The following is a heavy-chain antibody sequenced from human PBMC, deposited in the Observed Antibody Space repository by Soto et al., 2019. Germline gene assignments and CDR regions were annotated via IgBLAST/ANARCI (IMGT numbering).Heavy chain of an antibody. CDR1: GFTFSSYS. CDR3: AAAYCSSTSCYPPSHAFDI. V-gene: IGHV3-21*01. J-gene: IGHJ3*02. CDR2: ISSSSSYI. Sequence: PGGSLRLSCAASGFTFSSYSMNWVRQAPGKGLEWVSSISSSSSYIYYADSVKGRFTISRDNAKNSLYLQMNSLRAEDTAVYYCAAAYCSSTSCYPPSHAFDIWGQGTMVTVSS. D-gene: IGHD2-2*01.